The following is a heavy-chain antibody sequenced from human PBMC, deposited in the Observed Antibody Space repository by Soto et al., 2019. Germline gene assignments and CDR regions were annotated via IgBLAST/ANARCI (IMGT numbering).Heavy chain of an antibody. Sequence: QVQLVESGGDLVKPGGSLRLSCAASGYTFSDYYMSWIRQAPGKGLEWISYIDTSSTKIYYADYVKGRITNTRDNAKNSLYLEMNSLRDEDTAVYYCASHYDMWSGYLSPVDYWGQGTLVTVSS. V-gene: IGHV3-11*01. D-gene: IGHD3-3*01. CDR2: IDTSSTKI. J-gene: IGHJ4*02. CDR1: GYTFSDYY. CDR3: ASHYDMWSGYLSPVDY.